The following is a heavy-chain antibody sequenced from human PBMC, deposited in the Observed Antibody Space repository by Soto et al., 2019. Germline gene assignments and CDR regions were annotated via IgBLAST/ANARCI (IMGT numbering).Heavy chain of an antibody. CDR2: IIPIFGTA. CDR1: GGTFSSYA. Sequence: SVKVSCKASGGTFSSYAISWVRQAPGQGLEWMGGIIPIFGTANYAQKSQGRVTITADESTSTAYMELSSLRSEDTAVYYCARDRGSYNWFDPWGQGTLVTVSS. V-gene: IGHV1-69*13. J-gene: IGHJ5*02. CDR3: ARDRGSYNWFDP. D-gene: IGHD6-13*01.